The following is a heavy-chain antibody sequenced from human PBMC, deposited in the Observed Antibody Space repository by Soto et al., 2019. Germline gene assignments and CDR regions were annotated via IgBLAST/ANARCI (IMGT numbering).Heavy chain of an antibody. D-gene: IGHD3-10*01. CDR3: TTEGPPGGGWFDP. Sequence: EVQLVESGGGLVKPGGSLRLSCAASGFTFSNAWMSWVRQAPGKGLEWVGRTKSKTDGGTTDYAAPVKGRFTISRDDSKNTLYLQMNSLKTEDTAVYYGTTEGPPGGGWFDPWGQGTLVTVSS. J-gene: IGHJ5*02. CDR1: GFTFSNAW. CDR2: TKSKTDGGTT. V-gene: IGHV3-15*01.